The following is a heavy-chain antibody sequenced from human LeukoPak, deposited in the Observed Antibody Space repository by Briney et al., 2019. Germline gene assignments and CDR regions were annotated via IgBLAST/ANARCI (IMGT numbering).Heavy chain of an antibody. CDR3: ARFYYDSSD. D-gene: IGHD3-22*01. J-gene: IGHJ4*02. Sequence: GGSLRLSCAASGFTFSSYEMNWVRQAPGKGLEWVSYISSSSSTIYYADSVKGRFTISRDNAKNSLYLQMNSLRAEDTAVYYCARFYYDSSDWGQGTLVTVSS. CDR2: ISSSSSTI. CDR1: GFTFSSYE. V-gene: IGHV3-48*01.